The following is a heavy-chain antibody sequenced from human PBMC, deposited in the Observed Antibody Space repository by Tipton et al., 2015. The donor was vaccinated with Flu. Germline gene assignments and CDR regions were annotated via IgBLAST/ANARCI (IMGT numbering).Heavy chain of an antibody. CDR1: GFTLSDYY. CDR3: ARHGLIWRQGHFYMDV. V-gene: IGHV3-11*01. Sequence: GSLRLSCAASGFTLSDYYMNWIRQAPGKGLEWAAYISSSSSTLYYTDSVKGRFTISRDNAKNSLYLQMNSLRAEDTAVYFCARHGLIWRQGHFYMDVWGTGTTVTVSS. J-gene: IGHJ6*03. CDR2: ISSSSSTL. D-gene: IGHD2-8*01.